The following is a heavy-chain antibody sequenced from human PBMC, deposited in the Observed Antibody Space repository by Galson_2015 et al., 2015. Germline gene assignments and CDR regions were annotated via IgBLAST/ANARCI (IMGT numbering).Heavy chain of an antibody. V-gene: IGHV4-39*07. Sequence: PPGKGLEWIAYFFYGGSAHYSPSLKSRVTISTDTSKSQFSLRLTSVTAADTAVYYCARRNDYGSGTFYREGAFDIWGQGTGVTVSS. J-gene: IGHJ3*02. D-gene: IGHD3-10*01. CDR3: ARRNDYGSGTFYREGAFDI. CDR2: FFYGGSA.